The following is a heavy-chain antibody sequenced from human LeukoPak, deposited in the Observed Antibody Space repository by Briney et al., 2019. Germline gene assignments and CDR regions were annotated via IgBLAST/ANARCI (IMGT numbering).Heavy chain of an antibody. V-gene: IGHV1-46*01. D-gene: IGHD6-25*01. CDR3: ARVGSAAATADY. CDR1: GGTFSSYA. Sequence: ASVKVSCKASGGTFSSYAISWMRQAPGQGPEWVGIINPRGGSTDYAQKFQGRITMTSDTSTSTVYMELNSLRSDDTAVYFCARVGSAAATADYWGQGTLVTVSS. CDR2: INPRGGST. J-gene: IGHJ4*02.